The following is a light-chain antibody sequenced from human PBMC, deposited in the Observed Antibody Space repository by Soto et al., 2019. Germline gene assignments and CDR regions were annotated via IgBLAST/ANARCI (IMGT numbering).Light chain of an antibody. Sequence: DIQMTQSPSSLSASVGDRVTITCRASQSISSYLNWYQQKPGKAPKLLIYAASSLQSGVPSRFSGCGSGTEFPLTISSLQPEDFATYYCQQSYSTPLTFGGGTKVEIK. CDR1: QSISSY. V-gene: IGKV1-39*01. CDR2: AAS. J-gene: IGKJ4*01. CDR3: QQSYSTPLT.